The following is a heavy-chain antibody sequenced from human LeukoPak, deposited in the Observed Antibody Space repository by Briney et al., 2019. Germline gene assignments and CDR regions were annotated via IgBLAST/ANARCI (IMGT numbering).Heavy chain of an antibody. Sequence: GGSLRLSCAASGLTVSSNYMSWVRQAPGKGLEWVSVIYSGGSTYYADSVKGRFTISRDNSKNTLYLQMNSLRAEDTAVYYCASTDITVVVTAYGMAVWGQGTTVTVSS. CDR3: ASTDITVVVTAYGMAV. D-gene: IGHD3-22*01. CDR2: IYSGGST. CDR1: GLTVSSNY. J-gene: IGHJ6*02. V-gene: IGHV3-66*01.